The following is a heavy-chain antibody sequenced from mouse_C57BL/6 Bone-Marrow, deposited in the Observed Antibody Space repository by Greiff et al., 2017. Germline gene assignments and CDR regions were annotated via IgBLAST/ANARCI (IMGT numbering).Heavy chain of an antibody. CDR1: GYTFTSYW. CDR3: AKDYDCSSYRGAHWFAY. V-gene: IGHV1-55*01. Sequence: QVQLQQPGAELVKPGASVKMSCKASGYTFTSYWITWVKQRPGQGLEWIGDIYPGSGSTNYTETFKSKATLTVDTSSSTAYMQLSSLTSEDSAVXYCAKDYDCSSYRGAHWFAYWGQGTLVTVSA. D-gene: IGHD1-1*01. CDR2: IYPGSGST. J-gene: IGHJ3*01.